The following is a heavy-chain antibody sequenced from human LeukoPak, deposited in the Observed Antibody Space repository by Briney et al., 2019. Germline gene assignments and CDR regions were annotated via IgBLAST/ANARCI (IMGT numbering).Heavy chain of an antibody. CDR3: ARVVDIVATIFDY. D-gene: IGHD5-12*01. CDR2: IYYSGST. J-gene: IGHJ4*02. CDR1: GGSISSHY. Sequence: SETLSLTCTVSGGSISSHYWSWIRQPPGKGLEWIGYIYYSGSTNYNPSLKSRVTMSVDTSKNQFSLKLSSVTAADTAVYYCARVVDIVATIFDYWGQGTLVTVSS. V-gene: IGHV4-59*11.